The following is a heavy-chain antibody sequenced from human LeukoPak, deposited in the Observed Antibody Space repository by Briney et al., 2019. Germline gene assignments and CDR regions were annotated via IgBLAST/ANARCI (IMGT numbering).Heavy chain of an antibody. D-gene: IGHD3-10*01. V-gene: IGHV3-23*01. CDR3: ARNYDSGSYFTD. CDR2: VTNSGSST. Sequence: GGSLRLSCAASGFTFTSYDMSWVRQAPGKGLEWVSSVTNSGSSTHYADSVKGRFTISRDNSKNSLYLQMNSLRAEDTAVYYCARNYDSGSYFTDWGQGALVTVSS. J-gene: IGHJ4*02. CDR1: GFTFTSYD.